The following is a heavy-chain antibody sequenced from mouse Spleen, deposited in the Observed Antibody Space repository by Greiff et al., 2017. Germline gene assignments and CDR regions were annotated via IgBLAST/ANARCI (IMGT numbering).Heavy chain of an antibody. D-gene: IGHD4-1*01. CDR2: IWSGGST. CDR1: GFSLTSYG. CDR3: ARNRVGLYAMDY. Sequence: VKLVESGPGLVQPSQSLSITCTVSGFSLTSYGVHWVRQSPGKGLEWLGVIWSGGSTDYNAAFISRLSISKDNSKSQVFFKMNSLQANDTAIYYCARNRVGLYAMDYWGQGTSVTVSS. V-gene: IGHV2-2*02. J-gene: IGHJ4*01.